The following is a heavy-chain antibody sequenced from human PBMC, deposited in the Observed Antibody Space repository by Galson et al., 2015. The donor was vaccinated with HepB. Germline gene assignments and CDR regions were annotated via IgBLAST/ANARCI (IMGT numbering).Heavy chain of an antibody. J-gene: IGHJ4*02. D-gene: IGHD2-2*01. Sequence: SLRLSCAASGFTFSSYWMSWVRQAPGKGLEWVANIKQDGSEKYYVDSVKGRFTISRDNAKNSLYLQMNSLRAEDTAVYYCARDPNIQRFVVVPAATMWWGLFDYWGQGTLVTVSS. V-gene: IGHV3-7*03. CDR1: GFTFSSYW. CDR2: IKQDGSEK. CDR3: ARDPNIQRFVVVPAATMWWGLFDY.